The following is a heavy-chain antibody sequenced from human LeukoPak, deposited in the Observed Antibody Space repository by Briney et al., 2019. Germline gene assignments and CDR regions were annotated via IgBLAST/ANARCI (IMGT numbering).Heavy chain of an antibody. CDR3: ARDRGIGRGYYYYGMDV. Sequence: KPSETLSLTCTVSGGSISRYYWSWIRQPPGKGLEWIGYIYYSGSTNYNPSLKSRVTISVDTSKNQFSLKLSSVTAADTAVYYCARDRGIGRGYYYYGMDVWGQGTTVTVSS. CDR1: GGSISRYY. D-gene: IGHD6-13*01. V-gene: IGHV4-59*12. J-gene: IGHJ6*02. CDR2: IYYSGST.